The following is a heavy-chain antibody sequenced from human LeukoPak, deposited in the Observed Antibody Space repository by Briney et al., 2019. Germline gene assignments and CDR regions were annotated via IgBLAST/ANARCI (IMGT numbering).Heavy chain of an antibody. CDR3: ATPPGGSGYFLPHFDY. J-gene: IGHJ4*02. D-gene: IGHD5-12*01. Sequence: ASETLSLTCAVSGGSVSSGRYYWSWIRQPPGKGLEWIGYISDSGSTNYNPSLKSRVTIALDTSKNQFSLKLSSVTAADTAVYYCATPPGGSGYFLPHFDYWGQGTLVTVSS. V-gene: IGHV4-61*01. CDR1: GGSVSSGRYY. CDR2: ISDSGST.